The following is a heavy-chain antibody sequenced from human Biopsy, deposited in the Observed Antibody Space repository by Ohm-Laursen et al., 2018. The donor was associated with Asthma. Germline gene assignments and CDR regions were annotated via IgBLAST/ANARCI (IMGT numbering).Heavy chain of an antibody. CDR2: INSVFGTT. CDR1: GGTFNTYV. Sequence: SVKVSCKSLGGTFNTYVIGWVRQAPGRGLEWMGGINSVFGTTTYPQKFQDRVTITADDSTSTVYMELSSLRSEDTAVYYCARKAGSCISRTCYSLDFWGQGALVTVSS. D-gene: IGHD2-2*01. CDR3: ARKAGSCISRTCYSLDF. V-gene: IGHV1-69*13. J-gene: IGHJ4*02.